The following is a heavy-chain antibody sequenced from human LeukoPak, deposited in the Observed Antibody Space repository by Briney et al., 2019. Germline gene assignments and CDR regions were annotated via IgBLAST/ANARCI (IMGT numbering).Heavy chain of an antibody. CDR3: ARGDQWLGTHFDY. CDR2: IYYSGST. V-gene: IGHV4-59*01. CDR1: GGSISSYY. Sequence: SETLSLTCTVSGGSISSYYWSWIRQPPGKGLEWIGYIYYSGSTNYNPSLKSRVTISVGTSKNQFSLKLSSVTAADTAVYYCARGDQWLGTHFDYWGQGTLVTVSS. D-gene: IGHD6-19*01. J-gene: IGHJ4*02.